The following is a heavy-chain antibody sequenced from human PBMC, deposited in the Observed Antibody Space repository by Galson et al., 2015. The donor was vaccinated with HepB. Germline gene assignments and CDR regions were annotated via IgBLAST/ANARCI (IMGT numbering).Heavy chain of an antibody. V-gene: IGHV3-30*18. CDR3: AKADSSSGNFDY. CDR2: ISYDGSNK. Sequence: SLRLSCAASGFTFSSYGMHWVRQAPGKGLEWVAVISYDGSNKYYADSVKGRFTISRDNSKNTLYLQMNSLRAEDTAVYYCAKADSSSGNFDYWGQGTLVTVSS. D-gene: IGHD6-19*01. J-gene: IGHJ4*02. CDR1: GFTFSSYG.